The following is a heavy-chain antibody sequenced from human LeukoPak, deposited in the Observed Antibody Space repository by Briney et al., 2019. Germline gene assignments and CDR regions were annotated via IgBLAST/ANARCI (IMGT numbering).Heavy chain of an antibody. CDR3: ARSPCSGGSCDPGIHY. J-gene: IGHJ4*02. CDR1: GFTFSSYA. Sequence: TGGSLRLSCAASGFTFSSYAMHWVRQAPGKGLEWVAVISYDGSNKYYADSVKGRFTISRDNSKNTLYLQMNSLRAEDTAVYYCARSPCSGGSCDPGIHYWGQGTLVTVSS. V-gene: IGHV3-30*04. D-gene: IGHD2-15*01. CDR2: ISYDGSNK.